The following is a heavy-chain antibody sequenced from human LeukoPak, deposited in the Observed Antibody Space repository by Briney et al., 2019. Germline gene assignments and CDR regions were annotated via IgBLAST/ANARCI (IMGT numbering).Heavy chain of an antibody. V-gene: IGHV4-59*01. Sequence: SETLSLTCTVSGGSISSYYWSWIRQPPGKGLEWIGYIYYSGSTNYNPSLKSRVTISVDTSKNQFSLKLSSVTAADTAVYYCARDTDYMDVWGKGTTVTISS. CDR3: ARDTDYMDV. CDR2: IYYSGST. J-gene: IGHJ6*03. CDR1: GGSISSYY.